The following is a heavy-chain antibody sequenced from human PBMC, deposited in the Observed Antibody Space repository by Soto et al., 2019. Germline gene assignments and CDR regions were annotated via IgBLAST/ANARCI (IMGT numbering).Heavy chain of an antibody. V-gene: IGHV3-48*01. D-gene: IGHD6-6*01. Sequence: GGSLRLSCAASGFTFSSYSMNWVRQAPGKGLEWVSYISSSSSTIYYADSVKGRFTISRDNAKNSLYLQMNSLRAEDTAVYYCASGIAARPDHYYYYYMDVWGKGTTVTVSS. CDR1: GFTFSSYS. CDR3: ASGIAARPDHYYYYYMDV. CDR2: ISSSSSTI. J-gene: IGHJ6*03.